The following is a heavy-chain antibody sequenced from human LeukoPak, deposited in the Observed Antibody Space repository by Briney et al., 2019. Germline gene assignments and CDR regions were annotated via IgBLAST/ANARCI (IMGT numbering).Heavy chain of an antibody. D-gene: IGHD5-12*01. Sequence: PGGSLRLSCAASGFTFSSYAMSWVRQAPGKGLEWVSVISGSGGSTDYADSVKGRFTISRDNSKKTLSLQMNSLRAEDTAVYYCAKCPRGYSGYDDYFDPWGQGTLVTVSS. CDR3: AKCPRGYSGYDDYFDP. CDR2: ISGSGGST. J-gene: IGHJ5*02. CDR1: GFTFSSYA. V-gene: IGHV3-23*01.